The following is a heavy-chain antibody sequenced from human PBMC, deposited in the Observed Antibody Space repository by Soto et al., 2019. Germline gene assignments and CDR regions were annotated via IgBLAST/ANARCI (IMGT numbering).Heavy chain of an antibody. Sequence: ASVKVSCKASGYTFTSYYMHWVRQAPGQGLEWMGIINPSGGSTSYAQKFQGRVTMTRDTSTSTVYMELSSLRSEDTAVYYCARGRVVVPAAPSRDYYYMDVWGKGTTVTVSS. D-gene: IGHD2-2*01. CDR2: INPSGGST. J-gene: IGHJ6*03. V-gene: IGHV1-46*03. CDR1: GYTFTSYY. CDR3: ARGRVVVPAAPSRDYYYMDV.